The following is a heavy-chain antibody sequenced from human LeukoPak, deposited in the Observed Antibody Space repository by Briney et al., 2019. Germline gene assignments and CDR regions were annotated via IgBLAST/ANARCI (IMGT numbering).Heavy chain of an antibody. Sequence: GGSLRLSCAASGFTFSSYAMSWVRQAPGKGLEWVAPIRGRGGKTYYADSVKGRFTISRDNSKNTLYLQMNSRRAKDTAVYYCAKDGSGYGSGSGAFDYWGEGTPGTVSS. CDR1: GFTFSSYA. V-gene: IGHV3-23*01. CDR3: AKDGSGYGSGSGAFDY. CDR2: IRGRGGKT. D-gene: IGHD3-10*01. J-gene: IGHJ4*02.